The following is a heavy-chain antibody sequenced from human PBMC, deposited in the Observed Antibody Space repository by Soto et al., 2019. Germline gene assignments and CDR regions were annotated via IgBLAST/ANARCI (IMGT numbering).Heavy chain of an antibody. J-gene: IGHJ6*02. D-gene: IGHD3-16*01. CDR1: GYIFVNYG. V-gene: IGHV1-18*01. CDR3: VMVDNYVTPTPQDV. CDR2: ISPYTGNT. Sequence: QVQMVQSGDEVKKPGASVKVSCKASGYIFVNYGIAWVRQAQGPGLEWMGWISPYTGNTHSATKIQGRLTMTTDTSTSTAYMDLGSLTSDDTAVYYCVMVDNYVTPTPQDVWGPGTTVTVSS.